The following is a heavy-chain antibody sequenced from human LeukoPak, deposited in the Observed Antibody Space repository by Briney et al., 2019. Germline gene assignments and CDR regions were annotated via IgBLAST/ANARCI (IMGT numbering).Heavy chain of an antibody. D-gene: IGHD3-10*01. V-gene: IGHV1-8*01. J-gene: IGHJ4*02. CDR2: MNPNSGNT. CDR1: GYTFTSYD. CDR3: ARETYGSGNFDY. Sequence: ASVKVSCKASGYTFTSYDINWVRQATGQGLEWMGWMNPNSGNTGYAQKFQGRVTMTRNTSISTAYMELSSLRSEDTAVYYCARETYGSGNFDYWGQGTLVTVSS.